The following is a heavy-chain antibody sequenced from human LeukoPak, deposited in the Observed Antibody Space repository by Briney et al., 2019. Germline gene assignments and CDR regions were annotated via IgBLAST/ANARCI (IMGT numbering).Heavy chain of an antibody. CDR1: GFTFSSYG. D-gene: IGHD6-13*01. V-gene: IGHV3-33*01. J-gene: IGHJ4*02. CDR3: ARDGGPAAGSNNFDY. Sequence: PGGSLRLSCAASGFTFSSYGMPWVRQAPGKGLEWVAVIWYDGSNKYYADSAKGRFTISRDNSKNTLYLQMNSLRAEDTAVYYCARDGGPAAGSNNFDYWGQGTLVTVSS. CDR2: IWYDGSNK.